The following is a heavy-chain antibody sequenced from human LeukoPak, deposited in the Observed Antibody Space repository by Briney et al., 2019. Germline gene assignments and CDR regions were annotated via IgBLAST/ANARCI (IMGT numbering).Heavy chain of an antibody. J-gene: IGHJ4*02. V-gene: IGHV3-9*01. D-gene: IGHD3-22*01. Sequence: GGSLRLSCAASGFTFDDYAMHWVWQAPGKGLEWVSGISWNSGSIGYADSVKGRFTISRDNAKNSLYLQMNSLRAEDTALYYCAKDIDPYYYDSSGSSFFDYWGQGTLVTVSS. CDR3: AKDIDPYYYDSSGSSFFDY. CDR2: ISWNSGSI. CDR1: GFTFDDYA.